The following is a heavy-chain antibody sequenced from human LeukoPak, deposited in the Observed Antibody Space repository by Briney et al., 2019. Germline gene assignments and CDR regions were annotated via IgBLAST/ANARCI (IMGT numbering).Heavy chain of an antibody. CDR1: GGSISSGGYY. J-gene: IGHJ4*02. Sequence: SETLSLTCTVSGGSISSGGYYWTWIRQPPGKGLEWIGYINYNGRTNYNPSLMSRVTISIDTSKNQFSLKLNSVTAADTAIYYCARESNSGWYTGGVDHWGPGTLVTVSS. V-gene: IGHV4-61*08. D-gene: IGHD6-19*01. CDR3: ARESNSGWYTGGVDH. CDR2: INYNGRT.